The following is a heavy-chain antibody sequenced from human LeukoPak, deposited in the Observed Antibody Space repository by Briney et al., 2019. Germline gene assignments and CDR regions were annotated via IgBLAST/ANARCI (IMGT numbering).Heavy chain of an antibody. J-gene: IGHJ4*02. CDR2: ISSSSSYI. D-gene: IGHD2-21*02. CDR3: ARDVVVTEIDY. V-gene: IGHV3-21*01. Sequence: GGSLGLSCAASGFTFSSYSMNWVPQAPGKGLEWVSSISSSSSYIYYADSVKGRFTISRDNAKNSLYLQMNSLRAEDTAVYYCARDVVVTEIDYWGQGTLVSVSS. CDR1: GFTFSSYS.